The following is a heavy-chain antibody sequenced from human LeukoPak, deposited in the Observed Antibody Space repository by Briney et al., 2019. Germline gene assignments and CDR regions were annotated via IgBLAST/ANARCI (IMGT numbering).Heavy chain of an antibody. V-gene: IGHV3-48*01. Sequence: GGSLRLSCAASGFTFSSYSMNWVRQAPGKGLEWVSYISSSSSTIYYADSVKGRFTISRDNAKNSLYLQMNSLRAEDTAVDYCAREGSGIVGALDYWGQGTLVTVSS. J-gene: IGHJ4*02. CDR3: AREGSGIVGALDY. D-gene: IGHD1-26*01. CDR1: GFTFSSYS. CDR2: ISSSSSTI.